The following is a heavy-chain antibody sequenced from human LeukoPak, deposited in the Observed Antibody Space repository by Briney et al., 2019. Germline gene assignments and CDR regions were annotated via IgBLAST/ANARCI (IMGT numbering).Heavy chain of an antibody. CDR3: ARSAFLVTAPGLYYFDY. J-gene: IGHJ4*02. V-gene: IGHV4-4*07. CDR2: IYNSGST. Sequence: ETLSLTCTASGGSISSYYWSWIRQPAGKGLEWIGHIYNSGSTNYNPSLKGRVTMSVATSKNQFSLHLSSVTAADTAVYYCARSAFLVTAPGLYYFDYWGQGTLVAVSS. D-gene: IGHD6-13*01. CDR1: GGSISSYY.